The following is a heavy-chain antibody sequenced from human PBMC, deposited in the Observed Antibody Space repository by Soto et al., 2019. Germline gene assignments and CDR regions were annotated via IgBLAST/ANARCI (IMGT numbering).Heavy chain of an antibody. CDR3: ARGRGAAGTLYYYYGMDV. V-gene: IGHV4-34*01. D-gene: IGHD6-19*01. Sequence: SETLSLTCAVYGGSFSGYYWSWIRQPPGKGLEWIGEINHSGSTNYNPSLKSRVTISVDTSKNQFSLKLSSVTAADTAVYYCARGRGAAGTLYYYYGMDVWGQGTTVTVS. CDR1: GGSFSGYY. J-gene: IGHJ6*02. CDR2: INHSGST.